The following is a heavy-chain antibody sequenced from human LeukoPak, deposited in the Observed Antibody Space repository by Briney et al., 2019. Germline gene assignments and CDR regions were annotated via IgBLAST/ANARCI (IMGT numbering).Heavy chain of an antibody. CDR1: GFTFSSYW. J-gene: IGHJ4*02. D-gene: IGHD4-17*01. Sequence: PGGSLRLSCAACGFTFSSYWMHWARQAPGKGLVWVSRIKSDGTSTSYADSVKGRFSISRDNAKNTLYLQMNSLRAEDTAVYYCAREAYGDYFFDYWGQGTLVTVSS. V-gene: IGHV3-74*01. CDR2: IKSDGTST. CDR3: AREAYGDYFFDY.